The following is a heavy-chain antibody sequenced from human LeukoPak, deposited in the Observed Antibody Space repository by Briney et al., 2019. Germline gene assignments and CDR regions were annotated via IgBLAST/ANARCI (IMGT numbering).Heavy chain of an antibody. CDR1: GYTFTDYY. CDR2: VDPEDGET. V-gene: IGHV1-69-2*01. J-gene: IGHJ5*02. CDR3: ATGGGSYSRWFGP. D-gene: IGHD1-26*01. Sequence: ASVKVSCKVSGYTFTDYYMHWVQQAPGKGLEWMGLVDPEDGETIYAEKFQGRVTITADTSTDTAYMELSSLRSEDTAVYYCATGGGSYSRWFGPWGQGTLVTVSS.